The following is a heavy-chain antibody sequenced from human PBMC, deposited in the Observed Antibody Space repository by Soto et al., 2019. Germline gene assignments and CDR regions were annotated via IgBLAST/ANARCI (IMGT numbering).Heavy chain of an antibody. J-gene: IGHJ5*02. CDR1: GYSFTSYW. CDR3: ATGHSSGFLDWFDP. CDR2: IDPSDSYT. V-gene: IGHV5-10-1*01. D-gene: IGHD3-22*01. Sequence: PGESLKISCQGSGYSFTSYWISWVRQMPGKGLEWMGRIDPSDSYTNYSPSFRGHVTISADKSISTAYLQWSSLKASDTAMYYCATGHSSGFLDWFDPWGQGTLVTVSS.